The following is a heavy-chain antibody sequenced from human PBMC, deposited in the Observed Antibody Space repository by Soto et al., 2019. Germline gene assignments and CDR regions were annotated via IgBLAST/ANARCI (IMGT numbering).Heavy chain of an antibody. J-gene: IGHJ6*02. Sequence: SVKVSCKASADTFSSSAFSWVRQAPGQGLEWMGGIIPFFHAANYAQRFQGRVTITADESTSTVYMELSSLRSEDTAVYYCARAPGGMIVVVRYYYGMDVWGQGTTVTVSS. D-gene: IGHD3-22*01. V-gene: IGHV1-69*13. CDR3: ARAPGGMIVVVRYYYGMDV. CDR1: ADTFSSSA. CDR2: IIPFFHAA.